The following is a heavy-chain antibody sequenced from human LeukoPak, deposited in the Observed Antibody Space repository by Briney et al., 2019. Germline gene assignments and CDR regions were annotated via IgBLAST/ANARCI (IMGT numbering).Heavy chain of an antibody. D-gene: IGHD6-19*01. CDR1: GFSFSSYT. CDR3: AREAWQKLKGGWSGRADF. CDR2: ISCSGGST. J-gene: IGHJ4*02. V-gene: IGHV3-23*01. Sequence: GGSLRLSCAASGFSFSSYTMSWVRQAPGKGLEWVSAISCSGGSTYYADSVKGRFTISRDNSKNTLYLQMNGLRAEDTAVYYCAREAWQKLKGGWSGRADFWGPGTLVTV.